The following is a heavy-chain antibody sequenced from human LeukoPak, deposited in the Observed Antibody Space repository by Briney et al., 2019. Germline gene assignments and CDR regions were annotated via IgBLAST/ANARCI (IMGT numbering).Heavy chain of an antibody. CDR1: GGPISSYY. V-gene: IGHV4-59*01. D-gene: IGHD5-12*01. CDR3: ARVGGYDWDAFDY. CDR2: IYYSGST. Sequence: SETLSLTCTVTGGPISSYYWSWIRQPPGKGLEWIGYIYYSGSTNYNPSLKSRVTISVDTSKNQFSLKLSSVTAADTAVYYCARVGGYDWDAFDYWGQGTLVTVSS. J-gene: IGHJ4*02.